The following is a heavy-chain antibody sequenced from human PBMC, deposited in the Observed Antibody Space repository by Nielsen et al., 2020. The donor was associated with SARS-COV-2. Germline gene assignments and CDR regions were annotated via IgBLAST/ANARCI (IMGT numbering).Heavy chain of an antibody. CDR1: GFTFSSYA. CDR2: ISYDGSNK. Sequence: GESLKISCAASGFTFSSYAMHWVRQAPGKGLEWVAVISYDGSNKYYADSVKGRFTISRDNSKNTLYLQMNSLRAEDTAVYYCAKESEWELFAGAFDIWGQGTMVTVSS. CDR3: AKESEWELFAGAFDI. J-gene: IGHJ3*02. D-gene: IGHD1-26*01. V-gene: IGHV3-30*04.